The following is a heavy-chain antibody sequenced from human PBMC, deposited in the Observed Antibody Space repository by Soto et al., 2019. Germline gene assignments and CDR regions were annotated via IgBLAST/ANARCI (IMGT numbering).Heavy chain of an antibody. CDR2: IDHSGYT. CDR3: ARKQAGFFYGIDY. D-gene: IGHD3-3*01. V-gene: IGHV4-31*03. J-gene: IGHJ4*02. Sequence: SGTLSLTCTVSGGSFNSGGYYWSWIRQHPGKGLEWLGYIDHSGYTFYNPSLQSRIILSMDTSKNQFSLKLSSATAADTAVYFCARKQAGFFYGIDYWGQGTLVTSPQ. CDR1: GGSFNSGGYY.